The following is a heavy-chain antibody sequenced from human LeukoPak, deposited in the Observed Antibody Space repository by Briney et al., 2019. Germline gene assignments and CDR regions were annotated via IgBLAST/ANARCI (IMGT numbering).Heavy chain of an antibody. J-gene: IGHJ4*02. V-gene: IGHV3-74*01. CDR1: GFTFSSYW. CDR3: TRTTGQRCFDC. D-gene: IGHD4-11*01. Sequence: PGESLRLSCAASGFTFSSYWMHWVRQAPGKGPVWISHISSGDGTNIGYADSVKGRFTISRDNAKNTLYLQMNSLGVEDTAVYYCTRTTGQRCFDCWGQGTQVTVSS. CDR2: ISSGDGTNI.